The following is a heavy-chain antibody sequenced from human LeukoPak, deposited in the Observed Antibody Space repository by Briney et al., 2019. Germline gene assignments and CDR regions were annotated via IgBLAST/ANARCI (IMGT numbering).Heavy chain of an antibody. D-gene: IGHD1-26*01. Sequence: PSETLSLTCTVSGGSISSGDYYWSWVRQAPGKGLEWVANMKEDGREKNYVDSVKGRFTISRDNAKNSLYLQMNGLRAEDTAVYYCAREGATDAFDIWGQGTMVTVSS. V-gene: IGHV3-7*01. CDR3: AREGATDAFDI. J-gene: IGHJ3*02. CDR1: GGSISSGDYY. CDR2: MKEDGREK.